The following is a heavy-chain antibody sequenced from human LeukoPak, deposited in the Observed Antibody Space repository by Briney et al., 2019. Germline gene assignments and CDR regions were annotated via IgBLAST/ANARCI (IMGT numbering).Heavy chain of an antibody. CDR3: ARENSPRYYYGSGSYYNGDLGWFDP. V-gene: IGHV3-66*01. CDR1: GFTVSSNY. CDR2: IYSGGST. J-gene: IGHJ5*02. Sequence: PGGSLRLSRAASGFTVSSNYMSWVPQAPGKGLEWVSLIYSGGSTYYADSVKGRFTISRDNSKNMLYLQMNSLRAEDTAVYYCARENSPRYYYGSGSYYNGDLGWFDPWGQGTLVTVSS. D-gene: IGHD3-10*01.